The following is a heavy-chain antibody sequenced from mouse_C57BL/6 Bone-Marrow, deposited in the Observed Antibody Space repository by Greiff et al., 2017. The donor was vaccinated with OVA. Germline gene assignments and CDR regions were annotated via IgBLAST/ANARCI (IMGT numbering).Heavy chain of an antibody. CDR2: ISDGGSYT. V-gene: IGHV5-4*03. D-gene: IGHD1-2*01. Sequence: DVMLVESGGGLVKPGGSLKLSCAASGFTFSSYAMSWVRQTPEKRLEWVATISDGGSYTYYPDNVKGRFTISRDNAKNNLYLQMSHLKSEDTAMYYCASYSFYYAMDYWGQGTSVTVSS. CDR1: GFTFSSYA. J-gene: IGHJ4*01. CDR3: ASYSFYYAMDY.